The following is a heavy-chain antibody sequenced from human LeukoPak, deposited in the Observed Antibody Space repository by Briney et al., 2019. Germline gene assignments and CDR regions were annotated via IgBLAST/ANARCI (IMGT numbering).Heavy chain of an antibody. J-gene: IGHJ4*02. Sequence: GASVKVSCKASGYTFTSYAMHWVRQAPGQRLEWMGWINAGNGNTKYSQKFQGRVTITGDTSASTAYMELSSLRSEDTAVYYCAFLRQHGSGDYRFDYWGQGTLVTVSS. CDR2: INAGNGNT. V-gene: IGHV1-3*01. D-gene: IGHD4-17*01. CDR3: AFLRQHGSGDYRFDY. CDR1: GYTFTSYA.